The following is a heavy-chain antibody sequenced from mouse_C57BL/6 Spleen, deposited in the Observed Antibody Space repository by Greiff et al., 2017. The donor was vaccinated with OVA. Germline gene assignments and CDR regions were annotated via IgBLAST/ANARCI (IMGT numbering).Heavy chain of an antibody. D-gene: IGHD1-1*01. V-gene: IGHV1-50*01. CDR3: ARDYYGSSLYAMDY. J-gene: IGHJ4*01. Sequence: QVQLQQPGAELVKPGASVKLSCKASGYTFTSYWMQWVKQRPGQGLEWIGEIDPSDSYTNYNQKFKGKATLTVDTSSSTAYMQLSSLTSEDSAVYDCARDYYGSSLYAMDYWGQGTSVTVSS. CDR2: IDPSDSYT. CDR1: GYTFTSYW.